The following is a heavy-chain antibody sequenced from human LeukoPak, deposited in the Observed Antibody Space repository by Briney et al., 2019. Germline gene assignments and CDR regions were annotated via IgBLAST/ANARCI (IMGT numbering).Heavy chain of an antibody. D-gene: IGHD3-22*01. V-gene: IGHV1-24*01. Sequence: ASVKVSCKVSGYTLSELSMHWVRQAPGKGLEWMGGFDPEDDERVYAQKFQGRVTMTEDTSTDIAYMELSSLRSEDTAIYYCATELRSGYFDYWGQGTLVTVSS. J-gene: IGHJ4*02. CDR1: GYTLSELS. CDR2: FDPEDDER. CDR3: ATELRSGYFDY.